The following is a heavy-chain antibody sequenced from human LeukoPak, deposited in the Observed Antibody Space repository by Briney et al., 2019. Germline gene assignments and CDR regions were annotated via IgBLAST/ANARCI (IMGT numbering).Heavy chain of an antibody. Sequence: GGSLRLSCAASGFTFSSYSMIWVRQAPGKGLEWGSYISSSSSTTYYADSVKGRFTSSRDNAKNSLYLHMNSLRDEDTAVYYCAKDEWQWLAIDHWGQGTLVTVSS. CDR1: GFTFSSYS. D-gene: IGHD6-19*01. CDR3: AKDEWQWLAIDH. V-gene: IGHV3-48*02. J-gene: IGHJ4*02. CDR2: ISSSSSTT.